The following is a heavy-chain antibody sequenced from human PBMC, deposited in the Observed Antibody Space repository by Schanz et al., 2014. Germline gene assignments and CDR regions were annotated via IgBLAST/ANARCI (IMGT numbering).Heavy chain of an antibody. J-gene: IGHJ3*02. V-gene: IGHV3-15*04. D-gene: IGHD1-20*01. CDR1: GFSISDAW. CDR2: IENNANGATT. CDR3: TTFNNRDALYI. Sequence: EVQLVESGGGLVKPGGSLTLSCAASGFSISDAWMHWVRQAPGKGLEWVGRIENNANGATTDYAAPVKGRFTVSRDDSRNTLYLQMNTLRTDDTALYYCTTFNNRDALYIWGQGTMVSVSS.